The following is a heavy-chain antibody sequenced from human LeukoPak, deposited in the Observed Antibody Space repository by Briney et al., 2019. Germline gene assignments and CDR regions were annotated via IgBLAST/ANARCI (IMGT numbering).Heavy chain of an antibody. V-gene: IGHV3-64D*09. CDR2: ISSNGGST. Sequence: GGSLRLSCSASGFIYSSYAMHWVRQAPGKGLEYVSGISSNGGSTYYADSVKGRFTISRDNSKNTLYLQMSSLRGEDTAVYYCAKEYLSGFDPWGQGTLVTDSS. CDR3: AKEYLSGFDP. D-gene: IGHD1-14*01. J-gene: IGHJ5*02. CDR1: GFIYSSYA.